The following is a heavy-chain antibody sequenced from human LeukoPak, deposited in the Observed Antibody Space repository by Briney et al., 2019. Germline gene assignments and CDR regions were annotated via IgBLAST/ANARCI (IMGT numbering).Heavy chain of an antibody. V-gene: IGHV1-69*05. CDR2: IIPIFGTA. CDR1: GGTFSSYA. J-gene: IGHJ3*02. Sequence: GASVKVSCKASGGTFSSYAISWVRHAPGQGLEWMGGIIPIFGTANYAQKFQGRVTITTDESTSTAYMELSSLRSEDTAVYYCARRMGDAFDIWGQGTMVTVSS. CDR3: ARRMGDAFDI.